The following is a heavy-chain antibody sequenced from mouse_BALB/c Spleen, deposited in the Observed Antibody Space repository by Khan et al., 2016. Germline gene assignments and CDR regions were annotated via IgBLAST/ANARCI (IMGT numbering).Heavy chain of an antibody. CDR2: ISYSGST. CDR1: GYSITSGYG. V-gene: IGHV3-2*02. CDR3: AITARIKY. Sequence: QLEESGPGLVKPSQSLSLTCTVTGYSITSGYGWNWIRQFPGNKQEWMGYISYSGSTNYNPSLKSRISITPDTSKNQFFLQLNSVTTEDTATYYCAITARIKYWGQGTTLTVSS. J-gene: IGHJ2*01. D-gene: IGHD1-2*01.